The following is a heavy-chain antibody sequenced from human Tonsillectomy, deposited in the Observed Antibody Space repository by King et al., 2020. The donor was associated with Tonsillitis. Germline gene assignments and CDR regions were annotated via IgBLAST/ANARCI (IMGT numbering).Heavy chain of an antibody. D-gene: IGHD3-10*01. J-gene: IGHJ6*02. V-gene: IGHV3-23*04. CDR3: AKFALITMVRDLRPSYGMDV. Sequence: VQLVESGGGLVQPGGSLRLSCAASGFTSNTYAMSWVRQAPGKGLEWVSAISGSGGGTYYADSVKGRFTISRDSSKNTLYLQMNSLRAEDTAVYYCAKFALITMVRDLRPSYGMDVWGQGTTVTVPS. CDR1: GFTSNTYA. CDR2: ISGSGGGT.